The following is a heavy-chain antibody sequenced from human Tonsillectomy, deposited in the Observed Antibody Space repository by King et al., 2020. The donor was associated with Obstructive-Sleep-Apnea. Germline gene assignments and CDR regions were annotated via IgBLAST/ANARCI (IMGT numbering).Heavy chain of an antibody. V-gene: IGHV3-30*04. D-gene: IGHD1-26*01. J-gene: IGHJ6*02. CDR1: GFTFSNYA. CDR2: ISYDGGNK. CDR3: ARDRISGGYSVRGMDV. Sequence: VQLVESGGGVVQPGRSLRLSCAASGFTFSNYAMHWVRQAPGKGLEWVAVISYDGGNKFYADSVKGRFPISRDNSKNTLWLQMDSLRAEDTAVYYCARDRISGGYSVRGMDVWGQGTTVTVSS.